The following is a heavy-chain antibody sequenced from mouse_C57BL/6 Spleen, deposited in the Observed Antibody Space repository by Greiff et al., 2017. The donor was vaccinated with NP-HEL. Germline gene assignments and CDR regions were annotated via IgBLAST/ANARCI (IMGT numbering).Heavy chain of an antibody. CDR2: INPYNGGT. Sequence: EVQLQQSGPVLVKPGASVKMSCKASGYTFTDYYMNWVKQSHGKSLEWIGVINPYNGGTSYNQKFKGKATLTVDKSSSTAYMELNSLTSEDSAVYYCARGRIYSDYDDAMDYWGQGTSVTVSS. V-gene: IGHV1-19*01. CDR1: GYTFTDYY. CDR3: ARGRIYSDYDDAMDY. D-gene: IGHD2-4*01. J-gene: IGHJ4*01.